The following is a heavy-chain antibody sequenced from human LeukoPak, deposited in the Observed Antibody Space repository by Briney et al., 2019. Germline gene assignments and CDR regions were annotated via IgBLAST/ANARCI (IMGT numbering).Heavy chain of an antibody. CDR1: GGSISSGSYY. V-gene: IGHV4-61*02. Sequence: SQTLSLTCTVSGGSISSGSYYWSWIRQPAGKGLEWIGRIYTSGSTNYNPSLKSRVTISVDTSKNQFSLKLSSVTAADTAVYYCATKDYYDYVWGSYRSSGDYFDYWGQGTLVTVSS. CDR3: ATKDYYDYVWGSYRSSGDYFDY. CDR2: IYTSGST. J-gene: IGHJ4*02. D-gene: IGHD3-16*02.